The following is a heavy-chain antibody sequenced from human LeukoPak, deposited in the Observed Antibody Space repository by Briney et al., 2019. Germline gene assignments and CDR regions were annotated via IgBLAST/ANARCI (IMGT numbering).Heavy chain of an antibody. Sequence: GGSLRLSCTASGFTLSNFGMNWVRQAPGKGLEWVSYISSSSSTIYYADSVKGRFTISRDNAKSSLYLQMNSLRDEDTAVYYCARDATYYYGSAAVHYFDYWGQGTLVTVSS. V-gene: IGHV3-48*02. CDR1: GFTLSNFG. CDR2: ISSSSSTI. D-gene: IGHD3-10*01. CDR3: ARDATYYYGSAAVHYFDY. J-gene: IGHJ4*02.